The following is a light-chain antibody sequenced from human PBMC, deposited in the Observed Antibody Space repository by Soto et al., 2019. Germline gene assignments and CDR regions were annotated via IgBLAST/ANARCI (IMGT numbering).Light chain of an antibody. J-gene: IGLJ2*01. CDR3: NSYTSTSTLL. Sequence: SALTQPASVSGSPGQSITISCTGTSSDVGGYNYVSWYQQHPGKAPKLIIYDVTNRPSGVSNRFSGSKSGNTASLTISGLQAEDEADYYCNSYTSTSTLLFGGGTKVTVL. V-gene: IGLV2-14*03. CDR1: SSDVGGYNY. CDR2: DVT.